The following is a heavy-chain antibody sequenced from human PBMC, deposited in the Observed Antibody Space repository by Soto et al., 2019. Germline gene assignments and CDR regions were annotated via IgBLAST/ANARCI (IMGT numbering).Heavy chain of an antibody. V-gene: IGHV3-21*01. J-gene: IGHJ4*02. Sequence: GESLRLSCAVSGFSFSNYNMDWVRQAPGKGLEYVSSISNDGGKIHYADSVKGRFTISRDNAKNSVYLQMNDLRVEDTAVYYCASLLDYWGQGAQVTVSS. CDR2: ISNDGGKI. CDR1: GFSFSNYN. CDR3: ASLLDY.